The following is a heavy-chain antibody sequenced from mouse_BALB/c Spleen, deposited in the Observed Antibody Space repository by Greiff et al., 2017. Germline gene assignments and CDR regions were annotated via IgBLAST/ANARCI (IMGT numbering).Heavy chain of an antibody. D-gene: IGHD2-1*01. V-gene: IGHV1-69*02. CDR2: IDPSDSYT. CDR3: ARKVYGNYYAMDY. Sequence: QVQLQQPGAELVKPGASVKLSCKASGYTFTSYWMHWVKQRPGQGLEWIGEIDPSDSYTNYNQKFKGKATLTVDKSSSTAYMQLSSLTSEDSAVYYCARKVYGNYYAMDYWGQGTSVTVSS. CDR1: GYTFTSYW. J-gene: IGHJ4*01.